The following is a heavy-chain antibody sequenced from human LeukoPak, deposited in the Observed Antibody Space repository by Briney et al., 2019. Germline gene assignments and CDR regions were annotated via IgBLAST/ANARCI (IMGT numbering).Heavy chain of an antibody. J-gene: IGHJ5*02. CDR2: INHSGST. Sequence: PSETLSLTCAVYGGSFSGYYWRWLRQPPGKGLEGIGEINHSGSTNYNPSLKRPVTISVDTSKNQFSLKLSSVTAADTAVYYCARHVHDYVWGSYRAWFDPWGQGTLVTVSS. V-gene: IGHV4-34*01. D-gene: IGHD3-16*01. CDR3: ARHVHDYVWGSYRAWFDP. CDR1: GGSFSGYY.